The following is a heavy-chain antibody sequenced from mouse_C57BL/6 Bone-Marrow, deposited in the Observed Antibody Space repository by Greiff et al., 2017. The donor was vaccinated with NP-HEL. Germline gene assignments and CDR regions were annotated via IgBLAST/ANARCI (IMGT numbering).Heavy chain of an antibody. CDR2: ISSGSSTI. J-gene: IGHJ3*01. CDR1: GFTFSDYG. Sequence: EVKLMESGGGLVKPGGSLKLSCAASGFTFSDYGMHWVRQAPEKGLEWVAYISSGSSTIYYADTVKGRFAISRDNAKNTLFLQMTSLRSEDTAMYYCARPIYDGYTWFAYWGQGTLVTVSA. V-gene: IGHV5-17*01. D-gene: IGHD2-3*01. CDR3: ARPIYDGYTWFAY.